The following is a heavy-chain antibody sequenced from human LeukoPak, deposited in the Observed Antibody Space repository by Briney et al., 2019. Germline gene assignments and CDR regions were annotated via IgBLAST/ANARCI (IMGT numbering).Heavy chain of an antibody. CDR2: IYHGGSS. D-gene: IGHD3-22*01. J-gene: IGHJ4*02. V-gene: IGHV4-38-2*01. CDR1: GYSISNGYY. Sequence: KPGETLSLTCAVSGYSISNGYYWGWIRQPPRKGLEWSGSIYHGGSSYYNPSLKSRVTISVDTSKNQFSLQLSSVTAADTAVYYCGRYNSGYYYYFDYWGQGTLVTVAT. CDR3: GRYNSGYYYYFDY.